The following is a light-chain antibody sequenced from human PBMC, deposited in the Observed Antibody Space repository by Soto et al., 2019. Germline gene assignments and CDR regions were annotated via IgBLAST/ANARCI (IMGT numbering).Light chain of an antibody. Sequence: DIQMTQSPSSLSASVGDRVTITCRASQSISSYLNWYQQKPGKAPKLLIYAASSLQSGVPSRFSGSGSGTDFTLTISRLEPEDVAVYYCQQYGSSLFTFGPGTKVDIK. CDR1: QSISSY. V-gene: IGKV1-39*01. CDR2: AAS. CDR3: QQYGSSLFT. J-gene: IGKJ3*01.